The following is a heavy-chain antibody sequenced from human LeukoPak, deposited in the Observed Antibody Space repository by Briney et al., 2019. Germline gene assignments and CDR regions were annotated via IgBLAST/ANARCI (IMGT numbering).Heavy chain of an antibody. CDR3: ASRANHRITMVRDNWFAP. V-gene: IGHV4-34*01. CDR1: GGSISSYY. Sequence: PSETLSLTCTVSGGSISSYYWRWIRQPPGKGLEWIGEINHSGSTNYNPSLKSRVTISVDTSKNQFSLKLSSVTAADTAVYYCASRANHRITMVRDNWFAPWGQGTLVTVSS. J-gene: IGHJ5*02. D-gene: IGHD3-10*01. CDR2: INHSGST.